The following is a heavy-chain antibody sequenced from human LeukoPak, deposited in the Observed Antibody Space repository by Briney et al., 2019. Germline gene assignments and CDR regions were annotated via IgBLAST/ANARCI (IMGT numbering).Heavy chain of an antibody. CDR3: AGGQMFTSGGFDN. D-gene: IGHD6-19*01. V-gene: IGHV3-53*01. CDR2: LYTGGNI. J-gene: IGHJ4*02. CDR1: GFSVSDKY. Sequence: GGSLRLSCAASGFSVSDKYMSWVRQAPGKGLEWVSVLYTGGNIYYADFVKGRFTISRDNSNNMVFLQMNSLTAEDTALYYCAGGQMFTSGGFDNWGQGALVTVSS.